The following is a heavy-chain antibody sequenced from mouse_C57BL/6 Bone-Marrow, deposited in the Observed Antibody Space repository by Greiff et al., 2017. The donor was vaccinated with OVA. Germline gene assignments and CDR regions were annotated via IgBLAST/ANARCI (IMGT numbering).Heavy chain of an antibody. CDR3: ATSIYYGSSYWYFDV. D-gene: IGHD1-1*01. CDR2: INPSSGYT. Sequence: VQLQQSGAELARPGASVKMSCKASGYTFTSYTMHWVKQRPGQGLEWIGYINPSSGYTKYNQKFKDKATLTADKSSSTAYMQLSSLTSEDSAVYYCATSIYYGSSYWYFDVWGTGTTVTVSS. CDR1: GYTFTSYT. V-gene: IGHV1-4*01. J-gene: IGHJ1*03.